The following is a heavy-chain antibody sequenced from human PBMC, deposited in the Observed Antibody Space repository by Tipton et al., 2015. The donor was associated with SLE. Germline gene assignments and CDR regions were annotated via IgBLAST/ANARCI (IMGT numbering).Heavy chain of an antibody. J-gene: IGHJ3*02. CDR2: IYYSGST. D-gene: IGHD6-13*01. CDR3: ARVGLSIAAAGTYAFDI. V-gene: IGHV4-39*07. Sequence: LRLSCTVSGGSISSSSYYWGWIRQPPGKGLEWIGSIYYSGSTYYNPSLKSRVTISVDTSKNQFSLKLSSVTAADTAVYYCARVGLSIAAAGTYAFDIWGQGTMVTVSS. CDR1: GGSISSSSYY.